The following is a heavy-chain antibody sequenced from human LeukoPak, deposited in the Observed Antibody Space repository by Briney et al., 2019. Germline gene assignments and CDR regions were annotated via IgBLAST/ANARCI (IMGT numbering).Heavy chain of an antibody. J-gene: IGHJ4*02. D-gene: IGHD3-22*01. Sequence: GGSLRLSCAASGFTFSSYGMHWVRQAPGKGLEWVPVISYDGNNRYYADSVKGRFTISRDNSKNTLYLQMNSLRAEDTAVYFCAKDHYYYDSSGYYYCDYWGQGTLVTVSS. CDR1: GFTFSSYG. CDR2: ISYDGNNR. CDR3: AKDHYYYDSSGYYYCDY. V-gene: IGHV3-30*18.